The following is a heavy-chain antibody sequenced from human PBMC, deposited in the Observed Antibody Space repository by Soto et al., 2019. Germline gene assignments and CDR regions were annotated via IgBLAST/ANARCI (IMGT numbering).Heavy chain of an antibody. CDR2: INPNSGGT. D-gene: IGHD1-1*01. CDR1: GYTFTGYY. Sequence: ASVKVSCKASGYTFTGYYMHWVRQAPGQGFEWMGWINPNSGGTNYAQKFQGRVTMTRDTSISTVYMELSRLRSDDTAVYYCAGNWNDGDDYFDYWGQGTLVTVSS. J-gene: IGHJ4*02. V-gene: IGHV1-2*02. CDR3: AGNWNDGDDYFDY.